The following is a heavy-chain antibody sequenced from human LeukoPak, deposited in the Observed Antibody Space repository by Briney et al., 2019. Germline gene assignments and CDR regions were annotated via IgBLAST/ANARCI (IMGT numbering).Heavy chain of an antibody. CDR3: ARDGYTTAYAFDI. Sequence: SVNVSSTASGGTFITYAISSVRQAPAQGLEWMGRIIPILGIANYAQKFQGRVTITADKSTSTAYMELSSLRSEDTAVYYCARDGYTTAYAFDIWGQGTMVTVSS. CDR1: GGTFITYA. V-gene: IGHV1-69*04. J-gene: IGHJ3*02. D-gene: IGHD5-18*01. CDR2: IIPILGIA.